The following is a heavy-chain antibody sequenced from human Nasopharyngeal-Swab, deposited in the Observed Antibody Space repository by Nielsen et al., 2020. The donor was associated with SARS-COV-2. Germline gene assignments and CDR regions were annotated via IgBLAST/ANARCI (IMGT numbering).Heavy chain of an antibody. CDR3: AREVIEQAVSDAFDF. D-gene: IGHD3-16*02. Sequence: SETLSLTCTVSGGSISSGGYFWSWIRQHPGKGLEWIGSIHYTGNTYYNPSLESRLTISLDTSQNQFSLRLSSVTAADTAVYYCAREVIEQAVSDAFDFWGQGTMVTVSS. J-gene: IGHJ3*01. CDR2: IHYTGNT. V-gene: IGHV4-31*03. CDR1: GGSISSGGYF.